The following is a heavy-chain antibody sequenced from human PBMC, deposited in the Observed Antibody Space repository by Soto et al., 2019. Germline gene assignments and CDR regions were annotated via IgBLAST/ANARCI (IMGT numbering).Heavy chain of an antibody. CDR3: ARNTYYYDNSGYYYAWFDP. V-gene: IGHV4-30-4*01. CDR1: GGSISSGDYY. CDR2: IYYSGST. J-gene: IGHJ5*02. Sequence: QVQLQESGPGLVKPSQTLSLTCTVSGGSISSGDYYWSWIRQPPGKGLEWIGYIYYSGSTYYNPFLKSRVTISVDMSKNQFSLKLSSVTAADTAVYYCARNTYYYDNSGYYYAWFDPWGRGTLVTVSS. D-gene: IGHD3-22*01.